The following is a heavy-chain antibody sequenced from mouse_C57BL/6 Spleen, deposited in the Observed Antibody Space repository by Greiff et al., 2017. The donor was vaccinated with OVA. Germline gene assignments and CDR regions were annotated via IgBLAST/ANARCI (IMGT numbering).Heavy chain of an antibody. CDR2: INPSTGGT. V-gene: IGHV1-43*01. CDR3: ARGDPWFAY. J-gene: IGHJ3*01. CDR1: GYSFTGYY. Sequence: VQLKQSGPELVKPGASVKISCKASGYSFTGYYMHWVKQSSEKSLEWIGEINPSTGGTSYNQKFKGKATLTVDKSSSTAYMQLKSLTSEDSAVYYCARGDPWFAYWGQGTLVTVSA.